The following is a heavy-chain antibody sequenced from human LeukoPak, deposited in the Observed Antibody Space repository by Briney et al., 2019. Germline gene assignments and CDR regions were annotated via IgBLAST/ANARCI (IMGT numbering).Heavy chain of an antibody. V-gene: IGHV4-59*08. CDR3: ARLDAAAGRYLQFFY. Sequence: SETLSLTCTVSGGSISNYYWSWIRQSPEKGLEWIGYIHDSGSTNYNPSLKSRVTISVDTSKSQFSLKLSSVTAADTAVYYCARLDAAAGRYLQFFYWGQGTLVTVSS. D-gene: IGHD5-24*01. CDR1: GGSISNYY. J-gene: IGHJ4*02. CDR2: IHDSGST.